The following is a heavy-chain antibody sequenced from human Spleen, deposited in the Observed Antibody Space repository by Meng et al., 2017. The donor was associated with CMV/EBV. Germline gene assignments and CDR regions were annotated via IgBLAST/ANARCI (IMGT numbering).Heavy chain of an antibody. CDR1: GFTFSSYW. CDR3: ARDKLERPFDY. CDR2: IKQDGSEK. Sequence: GGSLRLSCAASGFTFSSYWMSWVRQAPGKGLEWVANIKQDGSEKYYVDSVKGRSTISRDNAKNSLYLQMNSLRAEDTAVYYCARDKLERPFDYWGQGTLVTVSS. J-gene: IGHJ4*02. D-gene: IGHD1-1*01. V-gene: IGHV3-7*01.